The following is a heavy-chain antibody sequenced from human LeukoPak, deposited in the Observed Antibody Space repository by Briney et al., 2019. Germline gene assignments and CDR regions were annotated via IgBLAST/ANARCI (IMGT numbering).Heavy chain of an antibody. J-gene: IGHJ4*02. Sequence: GGSLRLSCAASGFSFSDYNMNWVRQAPGKGLEWVSSISSGSSYIYYADSVKGRFTVSRDNAKNSLNLQMNSLRAEDTAVYYCARDREQWLVRRFDYWGQGTLVTVSS. CDR1: GFSFSDYN. CDR2: ISSGSSYI. V-gene: IGHV3-21*06. CDR3: ARDREQWLVRRFDY. D-gene: IGHD6-19*01.